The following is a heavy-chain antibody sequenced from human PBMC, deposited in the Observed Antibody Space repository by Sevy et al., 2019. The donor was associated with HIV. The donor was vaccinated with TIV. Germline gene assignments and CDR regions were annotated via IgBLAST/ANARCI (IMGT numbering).Heavy chain of an antibody. Sequence: SETLSLTCTVSGGSISSGDYYWNWFRQHPGKGLMWIGYIFTSGSTYYNPSLKSRLIISGDTSKNQFSPRLTSVTAADTAVYYCARGVAVAGSFYFDYWGQGTLVTVSS. V-gene: IGHV4-31*03. J-gene: IGHJ4*02. D-gene: IGHD6-19*01. CDR3: ARGVAVAGSFYFDY. CDR1: GGSISSGDYY. CDR2: IFTSGST.